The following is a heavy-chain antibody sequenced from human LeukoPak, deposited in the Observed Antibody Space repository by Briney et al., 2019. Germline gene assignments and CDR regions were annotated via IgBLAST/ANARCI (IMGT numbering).Heavy chain of an antibody. CDR1: GFTFSSYS. CDR2: ISSSSSYI. D-gene: IGHD2-2*01. J-gene: IGHJ6*03. CDR3: ARRSYCSSTSCFHYYYMDV. V-gene: IGHV3-21*01. Sequence: GGSLRLSCAASGFTFSSYSMNWLSQATGKGQEWVSTISSSSSYIYYADSVKGRFTISRDNAKNSLYLQMNSLRAEDTAVYYCARRSYCSSTSCFHYYYMDVWGKGTTVTVSS.